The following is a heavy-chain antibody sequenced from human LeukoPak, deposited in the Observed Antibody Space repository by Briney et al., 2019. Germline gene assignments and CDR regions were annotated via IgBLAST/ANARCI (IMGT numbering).Heavy chain of an antibody. CDR2: INHSGST. Sequence: SETLSLTCAVYGGSFSGYYWSWIRQPPGKGLEWIGEINHSGSTNYNPSLKSRVTISVDTSKNQFSLKLSSVTAADTAVYYCARDPSSGWYPFDYWGQGTLVTVSS. J-gene: IGHJ4*02. CDR1: GGSFSGYY. V-gene: IGHV4-34*01. D-gene: IGHD6-19*01. CDR3: ARDPSSGWYPFDY.